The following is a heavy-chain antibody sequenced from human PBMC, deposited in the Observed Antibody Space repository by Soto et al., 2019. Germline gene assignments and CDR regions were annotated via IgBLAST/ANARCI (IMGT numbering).Heavy chain of an antibody. Sequence: GESLKISCKGSGYSFTSYWISWVRQMPGKGLEWMGRIDPSDSYTNYSPSFQGHVTISADKSISTAYLQWSSLKASDTAMYYCARRKGGYRYYYGMDVWGQGTTVTVS. V-gene: IGHV5-10-1*01. CDR2: IDPSDSYT. CDR1: GYSFTSYW. CDR3: ARRKGGYRYYYGMDV. D-gene: IGHD5-12*01. J-gene: IGHJ6*02.